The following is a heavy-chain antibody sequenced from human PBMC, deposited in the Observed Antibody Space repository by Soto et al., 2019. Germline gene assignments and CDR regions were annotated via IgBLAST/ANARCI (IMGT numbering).Heavy chain of an antibody. V-gene: IGHV3-15*01. D-gene: IGHD3-3*01. J-gene: IGHJ4*02. CDR2: IKSKTDGGTT. Sequence: EVQLVESGGGLVKPGGSLRLSCAASGFTFSNAWMRWVRQAPGKGLEWVGRIKSKTDGGTTDYAAPVKGRFTISRDDSKNTLYLLMNSLKTEDTAVYYCTTGTEYDFWSGYYLAYWGQGTLVTVSS. CDR1: GFTFSNAW. CDR3: TTGTEYDFWSGYYLAY.